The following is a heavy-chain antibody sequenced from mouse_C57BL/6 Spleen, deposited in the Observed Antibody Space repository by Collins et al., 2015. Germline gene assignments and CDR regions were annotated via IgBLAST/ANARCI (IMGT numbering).Heavy chain of an antibody. CDR3: ARSTDYYGSSYVGWYFDV. V-gene: IGHV1-64*01. J-gene: IGHJ1*03. CDR1: GYTFTSYW. CDR2: IHPNSGST. D-gene: IGHD1-1*01. Sequence: QVQLQQPGAELVKPGASVKLSCKASGYTFTSYWMHWVKQRPGQGLEWIGMIHPNSGSTNYNEKFKSKATLTVDKSSSTAYMQLSSLTSEDSAVYYCARSTDYYGSSYVGWYFDVRGTGTTVTVSS.